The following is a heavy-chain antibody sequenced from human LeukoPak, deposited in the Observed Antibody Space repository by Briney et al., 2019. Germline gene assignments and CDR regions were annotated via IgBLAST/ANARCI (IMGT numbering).Heavy chain of an antibody. CDR3: ARRAYYDSSGYYPASGYFDL. J-gene: IGHJ2*01. D-gene: IGHD3-22*01. CDR2: IYSNGIT. CDR1: GGSIFSYY. Sequence: SETLSLTCTVSGGSIFSYYLNWIRQPPGKGLEWIGYIYSNGITSYNPSLRSRSTISIATSKNQFSLRLTSVTAADTATYYCARRAYYDSSGYYPASGYFDLWGRGTLVTVSS. V-gene: IGHV4-4*09.